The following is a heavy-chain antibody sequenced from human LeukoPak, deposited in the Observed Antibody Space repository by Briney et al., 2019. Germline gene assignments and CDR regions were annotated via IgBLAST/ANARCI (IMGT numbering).Heavy chain of an antibody. CDR3: ARNQRISPPYYDFWSGSYYYYYYYMDV. D-gene: IGHD3-3*01. V-gene: IGHV3-74*01. CDR1: GFTFSSYW. Sequence: GGSLRLSCAASGFTFSSYWMHWVRQAPGKGLVWVSRINSDGSSTSYADSVKGRFTISRDNAKNSLYLQMNSLRAEDTAVYYCARNQRISPPYYDFWSGSYYYYYYYMDVWGKGTTVTVSS. J-gene: IGHJ6*03. CDR2: INSDGSST.